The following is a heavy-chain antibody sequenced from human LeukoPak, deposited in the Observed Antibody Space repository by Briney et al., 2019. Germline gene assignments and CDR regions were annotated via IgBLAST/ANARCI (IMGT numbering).Heavy chain of an antibody. Sequence: ASVKVSCKASGYAFTSYGISWVRQAPGQGLEWMGWISAYNGNTNYAQKLQGRVTMTTDTSTSTAYMELRSLRSDDTAVYYCARGGYSSSWYQSAGPVDYWGQGTLVTVSS. CDR3: ARGGYSSSWYQSAGPVDY. D-gene: IGHD6-13*01. V-gene: IGHV1-18*01. CDR2: ISAYNGNT. J-gene: IGHJ4*02. CDR1: GYAFTSYG.